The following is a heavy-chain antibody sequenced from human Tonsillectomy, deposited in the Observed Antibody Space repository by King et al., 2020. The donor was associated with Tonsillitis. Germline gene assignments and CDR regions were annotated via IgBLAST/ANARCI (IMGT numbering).Heavy chain of an antibody. J-gene: IGHJ2*01. CDR3: ARTYYDFWSGYKYWYFDL. CDR2: IYYSGST. V-gene: IGHV4-39*01. Sequence: VQLQESGPGLVKPSETLSLTCTVSGGSISSSSYYWGWIRQPPGKGLEWIGSIYYSGSTYYNPSLKSRVTISVDTSKNQFSLKLSSVTAADTAVYYCARTYYDFWSGYKYWYFDLWGRGTLVTVSS. D-gene: IGHD3-3*01. CDR1: GGSISSSSYY.